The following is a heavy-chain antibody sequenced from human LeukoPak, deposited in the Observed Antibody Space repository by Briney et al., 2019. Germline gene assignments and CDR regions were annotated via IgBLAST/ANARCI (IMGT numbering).Heavy chain of an antibody. CDR3: ARTTYYGSGSYYTPADY. J-gene: IGHJ4*02. D-gene: IGHD3-10*01. Sequence: SAKVSCKASGGTLSSYAISWVRQAPGQGLEWMGGIIPIFGTANYAQKFQGRVTITADESTSTAYMELSSLRSEDTAVYYCARTTYYGSGSYYTPADYWGQGTLVTVSS. CDR2: IIPIFGTA. CDR1: GGTLSSYA. V-gene: IGHV1-69*13.